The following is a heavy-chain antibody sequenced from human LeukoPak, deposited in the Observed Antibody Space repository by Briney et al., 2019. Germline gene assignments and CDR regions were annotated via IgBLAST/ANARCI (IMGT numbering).Heavy chain of an antibody. Sequence: GGSVRLSCAPSGFSLSNYAMKWARHAPGGGLECVSCIRGSGSSTYYADSVKGRFTISRDNSKNTLYLQMNSLRAEDTAVFYCAKDLQYCGSDCYPIWFDPQGPLALVTVSS. V-gene: IGHV3-23*01. J-gene: IGHJ5*02. CDR3: AKDLQYCGSDCYPIWFDP. D-gene: IGHD2-21*02. CDR2: IRGSGSST. CDR1: GFSLSNYA.